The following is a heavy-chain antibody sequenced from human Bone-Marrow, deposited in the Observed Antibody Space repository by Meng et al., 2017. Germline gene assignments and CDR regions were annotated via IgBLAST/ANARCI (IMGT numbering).Heavy chain of an antibody. D-gene: IGHD6-6*01. V-gene: IGHV4-59*01. Sequence: QVPLQESGPGLVKPSETLSLTCTVPSGSINSYFWSWIRQPPGKGPEWIGYISYSGSTNYNPSLKSRVTISVDTSKNQFSLKLSSVTAADTAVYYCARAIATRPDVFDYWGQGTLVTVSS. J-gene: IGHJ4*02. CDR2: ISYSGST. CDR1: SGSINSYF. CDR3: ARAIATRPDVFDY.